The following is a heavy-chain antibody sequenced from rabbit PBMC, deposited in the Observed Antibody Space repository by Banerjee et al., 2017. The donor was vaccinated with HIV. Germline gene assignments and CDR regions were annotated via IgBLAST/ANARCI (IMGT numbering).Heavy chain of an antibody. J-gene: IGHJ4*01. CDR1: GFSFSNKYV. Sequence: QEQLEESGGDLVKPEGSLTLTCTASGFSFSNKYVMCWVRQAPGKGLEWIACINTSSGNTVYATWAKGRFTISRTSSTTVALQMTSLTAADTATYFCARGDTGNRHSPFNLWGPGTLVTVS. V-gene: IGHV1S45*01. CDR2: INTSSGNT. D-gene: IGHD7-1*01. CDR3: ARGDTGNRHSPFNL.